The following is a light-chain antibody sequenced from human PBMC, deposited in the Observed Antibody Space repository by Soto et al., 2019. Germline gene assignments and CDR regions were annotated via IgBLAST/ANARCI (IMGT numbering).Light chain of an antibody. Sequence: QSALTQPRSVSGSPGQSVTISCTGTSSDVGGYNFVSWYQQHPGKAPKLIIFDVSNRPSGVSDRFSASKSGNTASLTISGLQAEDEADYYCSSYTSSSTPFYVFGTGTKVTVL. CDR1: SSDVGGYNF. CDR3: SSYTSSSTPFYV. CDR2: DVS. J-gene: IGLJ1*01. V-gene: IGLV2-11*01.